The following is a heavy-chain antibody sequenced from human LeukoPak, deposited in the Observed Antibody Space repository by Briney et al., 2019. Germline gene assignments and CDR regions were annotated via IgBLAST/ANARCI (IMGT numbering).Heavy chain of an antibody. Sequence: TGGSLRLSCAASGFTFSSYDMHWVRQAPGRGLEWVAVISYDGSNEYCADSVKGRFTISRDNSKNTLYLQVNSLRAEDTAVYYCAKEYSSGHFDYWGQGTLVTVSS. D-gene: IGHD6-19*01. J-gene: IGHJ4*02. CDR3: AKEYSSGHFDY. CDR1: GFTFSSYD. V-gene: IGHV3-30*18. CDR2: ISYDGSNE.